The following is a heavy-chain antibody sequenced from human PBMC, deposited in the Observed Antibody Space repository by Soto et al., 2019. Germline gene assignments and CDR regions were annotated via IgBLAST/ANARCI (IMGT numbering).Heavy chain of an antibody. Sequence: ESGGGLVQPGGSLRLSCAASGFTFSNYAMSWVRQAPGKGLEWVSGIGGSATSAYYADSVKGRFAISRDTSYNTLFLQLNSLRTEDTAVYYCAKSRYSDSSGDFYDFWGQGTLVSVSS. D-gene: IGHD3-22*01. J-gene: IGHJ4*02. CDR1: GFTFSNYA. CDR2: IGGSATSA. CDR3: AKSRYSDSSGDFYDF. V-gene: IGHV3-23*01.